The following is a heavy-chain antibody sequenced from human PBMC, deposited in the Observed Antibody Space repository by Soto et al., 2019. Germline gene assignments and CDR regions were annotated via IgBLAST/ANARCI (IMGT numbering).Heavy chain of an antibody. J-gene: IGHJ4*02. Sequence: EVQLVESGGGLVQPGGSLRLSCAASGFTFSTYWMTWVRQAPGKGLEWVANIKQDETEKYYVDSVKGRFTISRDNAKNSLYLQMNSLRVEYTAVYYCARVIAVAGIFDYWGQGTLVTVSS. CDR2: IKQDETEK. CDR1: GFTFSTYW. D-gene: IGHD6-19*01. V-gene: IGHV3-7*04. CDR3: ARVIAVAGIFDY.